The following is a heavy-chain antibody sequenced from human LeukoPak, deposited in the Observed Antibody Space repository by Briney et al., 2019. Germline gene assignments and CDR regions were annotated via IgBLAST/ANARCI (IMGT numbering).Heavy chain of an antibody. V-gene: IGHV3-11*06. CDR2: ISSSSRYI. J-gene: IGHJ4*02. D-gene: IGHD5-24*01. CDR3: GTGWAIDF. CDR1: GGSFSGYY. Sequence: LSLTCAVYGGSFSGYYWSWIRQPPGKGLEWVSSISSSSRYIFYADSVKGRFTVSRDNAKNSLYLQMNSLRAEDTAVYYCGTGWAIDFWGQGTLVTVSS.